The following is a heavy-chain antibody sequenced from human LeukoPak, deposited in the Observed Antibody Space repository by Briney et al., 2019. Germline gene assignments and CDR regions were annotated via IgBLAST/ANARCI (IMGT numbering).Heavy chain of an antibody. J-gene: IGHJ4*02. CDR2: IYYSGST. Sequence: KPSETLSLTCTVSGGSISSSSYYWGWIRQPPGKGLEWIGSIYYSGSTYYNPSLKSRVTISVDTSKNQFSPKLSSATAADTAVYYCASSSSGSYGNYFDYWGQGTLVTVSS. CDR1: GGSISSSSYY. V-gene: IGHV4-39*01. D-gene: IGHD1-26*01. CDR3: ASSSSGSYGNYFDY.